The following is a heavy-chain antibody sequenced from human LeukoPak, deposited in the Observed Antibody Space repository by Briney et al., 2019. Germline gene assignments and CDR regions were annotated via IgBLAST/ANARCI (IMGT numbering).Heavy chain of an antibody. J-gene: IGHJ5*02. Sequence: SETLSLTCTVSGYSISSGYYWSWIRQPPGKGLEWIGEINHSGSTNYNPSLKSRVTISVDTSKNQFSLKLSSVTAADTAVYYCARQYSSSWYGRNWFDPWGQGTLVTVSS. V-gene: IGHV4-38-2*02. D-gene: IGHD6-13*01. CDR1: GYSISSGYY. CDR3: ARQYSSSWYGRNWFDP. CDR2: INHSGST.